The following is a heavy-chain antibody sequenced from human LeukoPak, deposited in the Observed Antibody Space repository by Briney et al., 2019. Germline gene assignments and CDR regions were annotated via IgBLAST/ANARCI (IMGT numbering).Heavy chain of an antibody. Sequence: ASVKVSCKASGYTFTSYDINWVRQATGQGLEWMGWMNPNSGNTGYAQKFQGRVTMTEDTSTDTAYMELSSLRSEDTAVYYCATPPGYCSGGSCSGPAFDIWGQGTMVTVSS. CDR3: ATPPGYCSGGSCSGPAFDI. D-gene: IGHD2-15*01. V-gene: IGHV1-8*01. CDR1: GYTFTSYD. CDR2: MNPNSGNT. J-gene: IGHJ3*02.